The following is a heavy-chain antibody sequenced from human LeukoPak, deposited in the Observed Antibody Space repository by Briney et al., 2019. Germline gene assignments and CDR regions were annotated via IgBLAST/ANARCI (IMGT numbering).Heavy chain of an antibody. Sequence: GASVTVSCKASGYTFTSYDINWVRQATGQGLEWMGYMNPNSGNTGYAQKFQGRVTITTNTSTSTAYMELSSLRSDDTAVYHCAREGSDYWGQGTLVTVSS. CDR2: MNPNSGNT. J-gene: IGHJ4*02. V-gene: IGHV1-8*03. CDR1: GYTFTSYD. CDR3: AREGSDY.